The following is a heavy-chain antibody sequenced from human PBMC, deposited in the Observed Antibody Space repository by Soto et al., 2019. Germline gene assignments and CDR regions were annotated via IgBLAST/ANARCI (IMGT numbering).Heavy chain of an antibody. CDR2: IWYDGSNK. J-gene: IGHJ4*02. CDR3: GRYRYSSGWYDCDF. CDR1: GFTFSSYG. V-gene: IGHV3-33*01. Sequence: QVQLVESGGGVVQPGRSLRLSCAASGFTFSSYGMHWVRQAPGKGLEWVAVIWYDGSNKYYADSVKGRFTISRDNSKKPLYLQMKSLKAEDTAVDYCGRYRYSSGWYDCDFWGQGTRDTVSS. D-gene: IGHD6-19*01.